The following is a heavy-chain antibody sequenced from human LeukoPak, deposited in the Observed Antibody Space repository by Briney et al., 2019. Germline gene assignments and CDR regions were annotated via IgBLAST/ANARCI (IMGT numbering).Heavy chain of an antibody. CDR1: GYTFTSYG. CDR3: ALYYYDSSAYYYFDY. CDR2: ISAYNGNT. Sequence: ASVKVSCKASGYTFTSYGISWVRQAPGQGLEWMGWISAYNGNTNYAQKLQGRVTMTTDTSTSTAYMELRSLRSDDTAVYYCALYYYDSSAYYYFDYWGQGTLVTVSS. V-gene: IGHV1-18*01. D-gene: IGHD3-22*01. J-gene: IGHJ4*02.